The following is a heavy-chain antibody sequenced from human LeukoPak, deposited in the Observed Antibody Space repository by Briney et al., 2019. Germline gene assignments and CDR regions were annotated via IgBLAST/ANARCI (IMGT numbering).Heavy chain of an antibody. CDR2: ISSSSSYI. Sequence: GGSLRLSCAASGFTFSSYAMSWVRQAPGKGLEWVSSISSSSSYIYYADSVKGRFTISRDNAKNSLYLQMNSLRAEDTAVYYCARDPDGGGGSYLDAFDIWGQGTMVTVSS. J-gene: IGHJ3*02. CDR1: GFTFSSYA. V-gene: IGHV3-21*01. D-gene: IGHD1-26*01. CDR3: ARDPDGGGGSYLDAFDI.